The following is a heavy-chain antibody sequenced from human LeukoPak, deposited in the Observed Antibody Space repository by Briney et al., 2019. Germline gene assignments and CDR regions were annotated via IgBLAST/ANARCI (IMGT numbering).Heavy chain of an antibody. Sequence: GGSLRLSCAASGFTFSSHAMSWVRQAPGKGLEWVSTISGSGGSTYYVESVKGRFTISRDNSKNTLYLQMNSLRAEDTAVYFCAKDPYPDDYDNVGYWDYWGQGTLVTVSS. CDR1: GFTFSSHA. CDR2: ISGSGGST. CDR3: AKDPYPDDYDNVGYWDY. V-gene: IGHV3-23*01. J-gene: IGHJ4*02. D-gene: IGHD3-22*01.